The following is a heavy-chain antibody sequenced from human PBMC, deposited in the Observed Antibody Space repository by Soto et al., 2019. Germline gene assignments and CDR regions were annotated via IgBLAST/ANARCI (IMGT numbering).Heavy chain of an antibody. CDR1: GFSLSNARMG. V-gene: IGHV2-26*01. CDR3: ARMIVLIDDYGDYVWNAFDI. Sequence: QVTLKESGPVLVKPTETLTLTCTVSGFSLSNARMGVSWIRQPPGKALEWLAHIFSNDEKSYSTSLKSRLTISKDTYKSQVVLTMTNMDPVDTATYYCARMIVLIDDYGDYVWNAFDIWGQGTMVTVSS. D-gene: IGHD4-17*01. J-gene: IGHJ3*02. CDR2: IFSNDEK.